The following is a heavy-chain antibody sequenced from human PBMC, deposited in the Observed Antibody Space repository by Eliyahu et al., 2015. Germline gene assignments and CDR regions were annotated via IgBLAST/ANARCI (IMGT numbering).Heavy chain of an antibody. J-gene: IGHJ4*02. Sequence: QVQLQESGPGLVKPSQXLSLTXTFSGXSLSRGXSYWSWIRQHPGKGLEWIGYIYYSGSTYYNPSLKSRVTISVDTSKNQFSLKLSSVTAADTAVYYCARSDSKGDYGDPYYFDYWGQGTLVTVSS. D-gene: IGHD4-17*01. V-gene: IGHV4-31*03. CDR3: ARSDSKGDYGDPYYFDY. CDR2: IYYSGST. CDR1: GXSLSRGXSY.